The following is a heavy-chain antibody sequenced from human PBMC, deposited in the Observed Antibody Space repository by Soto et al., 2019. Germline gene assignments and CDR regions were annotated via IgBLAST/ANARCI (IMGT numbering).Heavy chain of an antibody. CDR1: GYIFTSYY. CDR3: ARSETGSTNYYDVMDF. J-gene: IGHJ6*02. Sequence: SVKVSCKASGYIFTSYYMHWVRQAPGQGLEWMGIINPSGGSTSYAQKFQGRVTMTRDTSTSTVYMELSSLRSKDTAVYYCARSETGSTNYYDVMDFWGQGTTVTVSS. CDR2: INPSGGST. D-gene: IGHD1-7*01. V-gene: IGHV1-46*01.